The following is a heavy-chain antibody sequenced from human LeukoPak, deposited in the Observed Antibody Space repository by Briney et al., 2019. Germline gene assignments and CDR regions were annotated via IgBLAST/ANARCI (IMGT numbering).Heavy chain of an antibody. V-gene: IGHV1-69*04. CDR3: AKDSSIAARPGFDYYYGMDV. CDR1: GGTFSSCA. CDR2: IIHIFGIA. D-gene: IGHD6-6*01. J-gene: IGHJ6*02. Sequence: SVKVSCKASGGTFSSCAISWVRQAPGQGLEWMGRIIHIFGIANYAQKFQGRVTITADKSTSTAYMELSSLRSEDTAVYYCAKDSSIAARPGFDYYYGMDVWGQGATVTVSS.